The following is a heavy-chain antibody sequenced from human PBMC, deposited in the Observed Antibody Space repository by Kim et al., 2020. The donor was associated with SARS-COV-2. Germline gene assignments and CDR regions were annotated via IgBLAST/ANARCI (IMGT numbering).Heavy chain of an antibody. V-gene: IGHV1-18*04. D-gene: IGHD6-13*01. Sequence: ASVKVSCKASGYTFTSYGISWVRQAPGQGLEWMGWISAYNGNTNYAQKLQGRVTMTTDTSTSTAYMELRSLRSDDTAVYYCARDTFPSRKYSSSWYTLPGGMDVWGQGTTVTVSS. CDR3: ARDTFPSRKYSSSWYTLPGGMDV. CDR2: ISAYNGNT. CDR1: GYTFTSYG. J-gene: IGHJ6*02.